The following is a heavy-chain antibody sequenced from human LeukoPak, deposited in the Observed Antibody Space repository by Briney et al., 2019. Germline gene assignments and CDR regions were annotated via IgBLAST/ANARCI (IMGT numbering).Heavy chain of an antibody. V-gene: IGHV1-18*01. Sequence: SAKVSCKASGYTFSSYGISWVRQAPGQGLEWMGWISAYNGNTNYAQKLQGRVTMTTDTSTSTAYMELRSLRSDDTAVYYCARDSTVWGSYRYLGYWGQGTLVTVSS. CDR1: GYTFSSYG. CDR3: ARDSTVWGSYRYLGY. J-gene: IGHJ4*02. CDR2: ISAYNGNT. D-gene: IGHD3-16*02.